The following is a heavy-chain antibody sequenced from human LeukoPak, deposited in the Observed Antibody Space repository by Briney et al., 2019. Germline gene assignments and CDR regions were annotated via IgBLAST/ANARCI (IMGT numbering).Heavy chain of an antibody. CDR2: INPSIGTT. CDR1: GYTFTSYY. Sequence: ASVKVSCKASGYTFTSYYMHWLRQAPGQGLEWMGIINPSIGTTSYAQKFQGRVTMTRDTSTTTVYMELSSLRSEDTAVYYCAQIVGASNGYFDYWGQGTLVTVSS. D-gene: IGHD1-26*01. CDR3: AQIVGASNGYFDY. V-gene: IGHV1-46*01. J-gene: IGHJ4*02.